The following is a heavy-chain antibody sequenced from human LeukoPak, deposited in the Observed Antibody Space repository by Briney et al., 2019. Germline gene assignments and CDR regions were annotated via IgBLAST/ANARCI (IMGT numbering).Heavy chain of an antibody. CDR1: GGSISSSSYY. D-gene: IGHD3-10*01. V-gene: IGHV4-39*01. J-gene: IGHJ4*02. Sequence: SETLSLTCTVSGGSISSSSYYWGWIRQPPGKGLEWIGSIYYSGSTYYNPSLKSRVTISVDTSKNQFSLKLSSVTAADTAVYYCATYYYGSGSSYYFDYWGQGTLVTVSS. CDR2: IYYSGST. CDR3: ATYYYGSGSSYYFDY.